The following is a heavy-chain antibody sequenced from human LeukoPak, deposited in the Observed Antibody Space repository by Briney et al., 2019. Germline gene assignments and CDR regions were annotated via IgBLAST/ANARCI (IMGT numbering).Heavy chain of an antibody. J-gene: IGHJ5*02. CDR1: GGSIASGGYY. CDR3: ARDIRYSFNWFYP. Sequence: SETLSLTCTVSGGSIASGGYYWTWIRQHPGKGLEWIGYIYYSGSTYYNPSLKSRVTISVDTSKNQFSLKLSSVTAADTAVYYCARDIRYSFNWFYPWGQGTLATVSS. D-gene: IGHD5-18*01. CDR2: IYYSGST. V-gene: IGHV4-31*03.